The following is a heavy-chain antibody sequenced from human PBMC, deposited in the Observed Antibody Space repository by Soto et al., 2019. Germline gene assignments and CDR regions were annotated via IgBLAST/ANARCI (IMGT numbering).Heavy chain of an antibody. D-gene: IGHD3-3*01. CDR3: ARPLDFWSGLYQDGMHV. J-gene: IGHJ6*02. Sequence: ASVKVSCKASGYTFTNYAMHWVRQAPGQRLEWMGWINAGNGNTKYSQKFQGRVTITRDTSASTAYMELSSLRSEDTAVYYCARPLDFWSGLYQDGMHVWGQGTTVTVSS. V-gene: IGHV1-3*01. CDR2: INAGNGNT. CDR1: GYTFTNYA.